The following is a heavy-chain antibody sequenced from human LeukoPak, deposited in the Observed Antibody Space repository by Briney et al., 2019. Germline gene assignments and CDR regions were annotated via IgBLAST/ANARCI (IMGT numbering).Heavy chain of an antibody. D-gene: IGHD2-2*01. CDR3: VKDALDDIVVAPPFFDY. V-gene: IGHV3-64D*06. Sequence: GGSLRLSCSASGFTFSIYAMHWVRQAPGKGLEYVSGISSDGGSTYYADPVKGRFTISRDQSKNTLYLQMSSLRAEDTAVYYCVKDALDDIVVAPPFFDYWGQGTLVTVSS. CDR2: ISSDGGST. J-gene: IGHJ4*02. CDR1: GFTFSIYA.